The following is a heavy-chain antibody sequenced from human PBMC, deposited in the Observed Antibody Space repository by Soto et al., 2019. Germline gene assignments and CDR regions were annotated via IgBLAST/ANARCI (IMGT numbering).Heavy chain of an antibody. V-gene: IGHV1-69*13. Sequence: ASVKVSCKASGGTFSSYAISWVRQAPGQGLEWMGGIIPIFGTANYAQKFQGRVTITADESTSTAYMELSSLRSEDTAVYYCARDPAPYCSGGSCYFDYWGQGTLVTVSS. D-gene: IGHD2-15*01. CDR3: ARDPAPYCSGGSCYFDY. J-gene: IGHJ4*02. CDR2: IIPIFGTA. CDR1: GGTFSSYA.